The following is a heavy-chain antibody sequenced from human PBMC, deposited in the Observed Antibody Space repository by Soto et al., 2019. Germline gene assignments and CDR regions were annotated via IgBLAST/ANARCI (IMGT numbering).Heavy chain of an antibody. D-gene: IGHD3-10*01. CDR1: GGSISSSSYY. CDR3: ASREIVRGVINGMDV. CDR2: IYYSGST. V-gene: IGHV4-39*01. J-gene: IGHJ6*02. Sequence: PSETLSLTCTVSGGSISSSSYYWGWIRQPPGKGLEWIGSIYYSGSTYYNPSLKSRVTISVDTSKNQFSLKLSSVTAADTAVYYCASREIVRGVINGMDVWGQGTTVTVSS.